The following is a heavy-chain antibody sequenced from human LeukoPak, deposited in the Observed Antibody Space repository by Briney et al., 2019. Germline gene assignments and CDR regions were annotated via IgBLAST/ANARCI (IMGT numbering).Heavy chain of an antibody. D-gene: IGHD2-15*01. CDR3: ARPYCSGGSCHDYFDY. J-gene: IGHJ4*02. V-gene: IGHV1-2*02. CDR1: GYTFTGYY. CDR2: INPNSGGT. Sequence: ASVKVSCKASGYTFTGYYMHWVRQAPGQGLEWMGWINPNSGGTNYAQKFQGRVTMTRDTSISTAYMELSRLRSDDTAVYYCARPYCSGGSCHDYFDYWGQGTLVTVSS.